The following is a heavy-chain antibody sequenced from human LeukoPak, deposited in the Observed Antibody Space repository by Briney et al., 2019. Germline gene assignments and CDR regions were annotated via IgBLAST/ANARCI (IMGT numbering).Heavy chain of an antibody. CDR1: GFTVSGND. CDR2: ISKSGTYI. CDR3: AREVVIVVEPAANTIDY. J-gene: IGHJ4*02. D-gene: IGHD2-2*01. Sequence: GGSLRLSCAVSGFTVSGNDMSWVRQAPGKGLEWVSAISKSGTYIKYADSVKGRFTVSRDNAKNSLFLQMNSLRVEDTAVYYCAREVVIVVEPAANTIDYWGQGTRVTVSS. V-gene: IGHV3-21*01.